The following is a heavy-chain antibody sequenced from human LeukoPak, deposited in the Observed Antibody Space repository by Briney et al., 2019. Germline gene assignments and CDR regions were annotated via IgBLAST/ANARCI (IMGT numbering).Heavy chain of an antibody. D-gene: IGHD3-10*02. J-gene: IGHJ6*04. CDR3: AELGITMIGGV. Sequence: PGGSLRLSCAASGFTVSSNYMSWVRQAPGKGLEWVSYISSSGSTIYYVDSVKGRFTISRDNAKNSLYLQMNSLRAEDTAVYYCAELGITMIGGVWGKGTTVTIPS. CDR1: GFTVSSNY. V-gene: IGHV3-11*04. CDR2: ISSSGSTI.